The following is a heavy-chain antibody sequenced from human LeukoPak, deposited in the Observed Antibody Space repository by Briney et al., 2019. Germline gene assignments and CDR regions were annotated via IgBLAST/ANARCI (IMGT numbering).Heavy chain of an antibody. CDR1: GFTFSSYG. D-gene: IGHD5-12*01. CDR3: AKEKYGGYGEIGY. V-gene: IGHV3-30*18. J-gene: IGHJ4*02. Sequence: PGGSLRLSCAASGFTFSSYGMHWVRQAPGKGLEWVAVISYDGSNKYYADSVKGRFTISRDNSKNTLYLQMNSLRAEATAVYYCAKEKYGGYGEIGYWGQGTLVTVSS. CDR2: ISYDGSNK.